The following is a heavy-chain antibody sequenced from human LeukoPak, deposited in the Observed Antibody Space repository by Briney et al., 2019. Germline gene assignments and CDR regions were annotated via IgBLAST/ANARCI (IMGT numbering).Heavy chain of an antibody. CDR2: ISGCGGST. CDR3: AKGSSTSVRRAQDWFVP. Sequence: GGSLRLFCGASGFPFRIYAVLWLRHAPGRGREGGASISGCGGSTYYADPVKGRLTISRDNSKNTRDAQINSLRADDTVVYYCAKGSSTSVRRAQDWFVPWGQGTLVTVSS. CDR1: GFPFRIYA. D-gene: IGHD2-2*01. V-gene: IGHV3-23*01. J-gene: IGHJ5*02.